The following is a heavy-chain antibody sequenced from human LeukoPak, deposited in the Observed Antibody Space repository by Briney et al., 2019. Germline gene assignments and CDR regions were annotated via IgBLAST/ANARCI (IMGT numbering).Heavy chain of an antibody. D-gene: IGHD3-10*01. CDR3: ARDGRGSGSYYPYFDY. J-gene: IGHJ4*02. CDR1: GYTFTGYY. V-gene: IGHV1-2*02. Sequence: ASVKVSCKASGYTFTGYYMHWVRQAPGQGLEWMGWINPNSGGTNYTQKFQGRVTMTRDTSIGTAYMELSGLRSDDTAVYYCARDGRGSGSYYPYFDYWGQGTLVTVSS. CDR2: INPNSGGT.